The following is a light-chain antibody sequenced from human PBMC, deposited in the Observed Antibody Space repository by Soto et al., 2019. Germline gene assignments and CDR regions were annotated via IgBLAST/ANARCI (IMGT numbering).Light chain of an antibody. CDR3: FSYAGGDNYV. V-gene: IGLV2-8*01. CDR1: SGDVGGFNY. J-gene: IGLJ1*01. CDR2: EVS. Sequence: QSSPTPPPSASGSPGQSDSVSFTGNSGDVGGFNYVSCCQQHPGKAPKLMISEVSKRPSGVPDRLSGSKSGNTASLTVSGLQAEDEADYYCFSYAGGDNYVFGTGTKSPS.